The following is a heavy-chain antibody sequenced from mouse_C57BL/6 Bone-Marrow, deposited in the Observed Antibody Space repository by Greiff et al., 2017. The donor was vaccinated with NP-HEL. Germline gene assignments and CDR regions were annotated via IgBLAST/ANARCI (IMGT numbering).Heavy chain of an antibody. Sequence: QVQLQQPGAELVRPGTSVKLSCKASGYTFTSYWMHWVKQRPGQGLEWIGVIDPSDSYTNYNQKFKGKATLTVDTSSSTAYMQLSSLTSEDSAVYYCARDYYGSSYGAMDYWGQGTSVTGSS. J-gene: IGHJ4*01. CDR2: IDPSDSYT. CDR1: GYTFTSYW. V-gene: IGHV1-59*01. CDR3: ARDYYGSSYGAMDY. D-gene: IGHD1-1*01.